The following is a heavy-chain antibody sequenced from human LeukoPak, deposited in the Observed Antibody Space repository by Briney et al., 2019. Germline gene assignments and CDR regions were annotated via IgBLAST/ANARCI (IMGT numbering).Heavy chain of an antibody. V-gene: IGHV3-23*01. CDR1: GFTFSSYA. D-gene: IGHD2-15*01. CDR2: ISGSGGST. Sequence: GGSLRLSCAASGFTFSSYAMSWVRQAPGKGLEWVSAISGSGGSTYYADSVKGRFTISRDNSKNTLYLQMNSLRAEDTAVYYCANRYCSGGSCPKVGAFDIWGQGTMVTVSS. CDR3: ANRYCSGGSCPKVGAFDI. J-gene: IGHJ3*02.